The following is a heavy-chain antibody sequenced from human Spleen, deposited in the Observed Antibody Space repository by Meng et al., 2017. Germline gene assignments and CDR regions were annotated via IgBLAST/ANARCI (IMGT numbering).Heavy chain of an antibody. J-gene: IGHJ4*02. CDR1: GGSFSGYY. Sequence: QVQLPQWGAGLLKPSETLSLTCAVYGGSFSGYYWSWIRQPPGKGLEWIGEINHSGSTNYNPSLENRATISVDTSQNNLSLKLSSVTAADSAVYYCARGPTTMAHDFDYWGQGTLVTVSS. V-gene: IGHV4-34*01. CDR3: ARGPTTMAHDFDY. CDR2: INHSGST. D-gene: IGHD4-11*01.